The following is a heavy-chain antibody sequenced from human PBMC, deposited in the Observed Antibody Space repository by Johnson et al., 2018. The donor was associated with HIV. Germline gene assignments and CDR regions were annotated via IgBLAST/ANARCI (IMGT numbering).Heavy chain of an antibody. CDR1: GFTFSSYG. CDR3: ARDQFIVVVMGDAFDI. CDR2: IRYDGSNK. V-gene: IGHV3-30*02. D-gene: IGHD2-21*01. J-gene: IGHJ3*02. Sequence: QVQLVESGGGVVQPGGSLRLSCAASGFTFSSYGMHWVRQAPGKGLEWVAFIRYDGSNKYYADSVKGRLTISRDNSKNTLYLQMNSLRAEDTAVYYCARDQFIVVVMGDAFDIWGQGTMVTVSS.